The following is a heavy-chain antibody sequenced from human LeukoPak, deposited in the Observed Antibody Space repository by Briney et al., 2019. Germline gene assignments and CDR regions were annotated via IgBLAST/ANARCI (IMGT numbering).Heavy chain of an antibody. CDR3: AREDIVVVVACVDV. V-gene: IGHV1-2*02. CDR2: INPNSGGT. J-gene: IGHJ6*02. D-gene: IGHD2-15*01. Sequence: PSLTLSFTASGSTFTSYYMHWVRHAPGQGLEWIVWINPNSGGTNYAHKYQGRVTMTSDTSISTAYMELSRLRSDDTAVYYCAREDIVVVVACVDVWGRGKTVTVSS. CDR1: GSTFTSYY.